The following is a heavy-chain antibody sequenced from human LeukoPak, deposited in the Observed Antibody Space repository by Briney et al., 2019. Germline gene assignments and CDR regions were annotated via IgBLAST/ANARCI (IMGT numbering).Heavy chain of an antibody. CDR2: VKHDGDT. J-gene: IGHJ5*01. CDR1: GASFNTYY. CDR3: ARGPAALPKDRLNLCFDF. D-gene: IGHD2-15*01. V-gene: IGHV4-34*01. Sequence: SETLSLTCAVYGASFNTYYWTWIRQSPDKGLEWIGEVKHDGDTNVNPSLRSRVVMSVDASKNQFSLKMTSVTAADTAIYFCARGPAALPKDRLNLCFDFWGQGTLVTVSS.